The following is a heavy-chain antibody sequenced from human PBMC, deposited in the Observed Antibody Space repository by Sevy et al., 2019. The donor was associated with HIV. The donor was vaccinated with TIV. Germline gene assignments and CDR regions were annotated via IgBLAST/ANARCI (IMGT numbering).Heavy chain of an antibody. V-gene: IGHV3-48*02. J-gene: IGHJ3*02. CDR1: GFTFRSFG. Sequence: QLGGSLKPSCAASGFTFRSFGMNWVRQPPGKQLEWISSIGSSVSSIYNEDSVKGRFSISRDNAKRSLYLQMNSLRDEDTAVYYCARASSPYCGGDCLYAFNIWGQGTMVTVSS. CDR3: ARASSPYCGGDCLYAFNI. D-gene: IGHD2-21*02. CDR2: IGSSVSSI.